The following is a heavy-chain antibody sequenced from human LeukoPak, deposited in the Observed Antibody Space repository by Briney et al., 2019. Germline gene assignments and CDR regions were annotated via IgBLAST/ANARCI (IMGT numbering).Heavy chain of an antibody. V-gene: IGHV3-23*01. CDR2: INGGGDTT. J-gene: IGHJ4*02. D-gene: IGHD5-24*01. Sequence: GGSLRLSCATSGFTFASYAMTWVRQAPGKGLEWVSAINGGGDTTYYADSVKGRFTVSRDRSTNTLFLQMSSLRAEDSGMYYCAKALDTYGYMRFDYWGQGTRVTVSS. CDR3: AKALDTYGYMRFDY. CDR1: GFTFASYA.